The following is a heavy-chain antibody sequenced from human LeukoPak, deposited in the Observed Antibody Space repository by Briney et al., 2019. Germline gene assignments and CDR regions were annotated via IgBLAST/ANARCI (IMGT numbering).Heavy chain of an antibody. CDR2: ISGSGGST. CDR3: ARAPWNYYDSSGYYCDY. D-gene: IGHD3-22*01. Sequence: GGSLRLSCAASGFTFSSYAMSWVRQAPGKGLEWVSAISGSGGSTYYADSVKGRFTISRDNSKNTLYLQMNSLRAEDTAVYYCARAPWNYYDSSGYYCDYWGQGTLVIVSS. V-gene: IGHV3-23*01. J-gene: IGHJ4*02. CDR1: GFTFSSYA.